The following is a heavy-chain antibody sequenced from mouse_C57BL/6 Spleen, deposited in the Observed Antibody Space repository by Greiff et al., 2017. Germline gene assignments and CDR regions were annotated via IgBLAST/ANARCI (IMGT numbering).Heavy chain of an antibody. CDR3: AGYRGYAMDY. V-gene: IGHV1-50*01. J-gene: IGHJ4*01. CDR2: IDPSDSYT. Sequence: QVQPKESGAELVKPGASVKLSCKASGYTFTSYWMQWVKQRPGQGLEWIGEIDPSDSYTNYNQKFKGKATLTVDTSSSTAYMQLSSLTSEDSAVYYCAGYRGYAMDYWGQGTSVTVSS. CDR1: GYTFTSYW. D-gene: IGHD1-2*01.